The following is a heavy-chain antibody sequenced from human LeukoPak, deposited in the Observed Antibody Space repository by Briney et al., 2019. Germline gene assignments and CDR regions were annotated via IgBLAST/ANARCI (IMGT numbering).Heavy chain of an antibody. CDR1: GLIVSSNH. CDR3: ARDHAPAGGGLDY. V-gene: IGHV3-53*01. J-gene: IGHJ4*01. CDR2: IYTGGIT. Sequence: GGSLRPSCAATGLIVSSNHMAWVRQAPGKGLEWVSVIYTGGITYYADSVSGRFTISRDNSKNTLFLQMNNLRVEDTALYYCARDHAPAGGGLDYCGLGTQVAVSS. D-gene: IGHD6-13*01.